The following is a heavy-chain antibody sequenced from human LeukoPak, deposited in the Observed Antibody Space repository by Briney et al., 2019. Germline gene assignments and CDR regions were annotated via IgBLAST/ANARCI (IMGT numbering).Heavy chain of an antibody. J-gene: IGHJ4*02. CDR2: INHSGST. Sequence: PSETLSPTCAVYGGSFSGYYWSWLRQPPGKGLEWIGEINHSGSTNYNPSLKSRVTISVDTSKNQFSLKLSSVTAADTAVYYCARGRYYYDSSGRTHYFDYWGQGTLVTVSS. CDR1: GGSFSGYY. V-gene: IGHV4-34*01. D-gene: IGHD3-22*01. CDR3: ARGRYYYDSSGRTHYFDY.